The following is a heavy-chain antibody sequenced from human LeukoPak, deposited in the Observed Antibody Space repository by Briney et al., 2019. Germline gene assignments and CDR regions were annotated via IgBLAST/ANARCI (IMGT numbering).Heavy chain of an antibody. CDR2: IKQDGSEK. CDR3: ARVWGNKLLGAFDI. Sequence: GGSLRLSCAASGFTFSSYWMSWVRQAPGKGLERVANIKQDGSEKYYVDSVKGRFTISRDNAKNSLYLQMNSLRAEDTAVYYCARVWGNKLLGAFDIWGQGTMVTVSS. J-gene: IGHJ3*02. CDR1: GFTFSSYW. V-gene: IGHV3-7*03. D-gene: IGHD3-16*01.